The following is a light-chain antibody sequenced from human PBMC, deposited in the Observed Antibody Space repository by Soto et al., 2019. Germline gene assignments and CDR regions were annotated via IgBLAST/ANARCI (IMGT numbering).Light chain of an antibody. J-gene: IGKJ5*01. CDR3: QQRTNWPPDT. CDR1: QSVSTF. CDR2: DAS. Sequence: EIVLTQSPVTLSLSPGERATLSCRASQSVSTFLAWYQQKPGQAPRLLIYDASNRATGIPARFSGSGSGTDFPLTISSLEPEDFAVYYCQQRTNWPPDTFGQGTRLEIK. V-gene: IGKV3-11*01.